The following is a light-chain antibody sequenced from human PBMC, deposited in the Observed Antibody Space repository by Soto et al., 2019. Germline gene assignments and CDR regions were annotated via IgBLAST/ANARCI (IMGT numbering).Light chain of an antibody. J-gene: IGKJ4*01. Sequence: EIVMTQSPATLSVSPGEKATLSCRASQSVKNNLAWYPQKPGQAPRLLMYSASTRATGIPGRFSGSGSGTEFSLTISSLQSEDFAVYYCQHFNAWPLTFGGGTKVET. CDR1: QSVKNN. CDR2: SAS. CDR3: QHFNAWPLT. V-gene: IGKV3-15*01.